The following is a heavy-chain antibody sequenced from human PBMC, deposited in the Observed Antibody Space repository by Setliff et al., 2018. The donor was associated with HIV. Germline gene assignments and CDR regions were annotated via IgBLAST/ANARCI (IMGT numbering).Heavy chain of an antibody. J-gene: IGHJ3*02. CDR2: ITSGSTYV. CDR1: GFTFSTYS. CDR3: ARDPAFGAFDI. Sequence: PGESLKISCEASGFTFSTYSMNWVRQAPGKGLEWVSSITSGSTYVNYADSVKGRFSISSDNAKNSLYLQMSSLRTEDTAVYFCARDPAFGAFDIWGQGTMVTVSS. D-gene: IGHD3-10*01. V-gene: IGHV3-21*04.